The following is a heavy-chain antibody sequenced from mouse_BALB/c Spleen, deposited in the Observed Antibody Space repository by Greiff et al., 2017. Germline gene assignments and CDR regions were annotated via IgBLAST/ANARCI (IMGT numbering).Heavy chain of an antibody. CDR2: IYPGDGDT. CDR1: GYTFTSYW. Sequence: VQLQQSGAELARPGASVKLSCKASGYTFTSYWMQWVKQRPGQGLEWIGAIYPGDGDTRYTQKFKGKATLTADKSSSTAYMQLSSLASEDSAVYYCARLFTATVYWGQGTLVTVSA. CDR3: ARLFTATVY. J-gene: IGHJ3*01. D-gene: IGHD1-2*01. V-gene: IGHV1-87*01.